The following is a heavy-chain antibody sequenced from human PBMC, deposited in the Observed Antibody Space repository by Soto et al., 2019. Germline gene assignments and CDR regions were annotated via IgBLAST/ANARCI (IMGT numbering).Heavy chain of an antibody. J-gene: IGHJ6*02. CDR3: AKSYPSYYYYGMDV. CDR2: ISYDGSNK. CDR1: GFTFSSYG. D-gene: IGHD3-16*01. V-gene: IGHV3-30*18. Sequence: GGSLRLSCAASGFTFSSYGMHWVRQAPGKGLEWVAVISYDGSNKYYADSVKGRFTISRDNAKNTLYLQMNSLRAEDTAVYYCAKSYPSYYYYGMDVWGQGTTVTVS.